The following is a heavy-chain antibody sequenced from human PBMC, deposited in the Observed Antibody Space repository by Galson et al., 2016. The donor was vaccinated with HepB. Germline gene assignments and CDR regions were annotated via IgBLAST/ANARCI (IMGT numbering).Heavy chain of an antibody. CDR2: INSDGSST. CDR1: GFTFSSYW. D-gene: IGHD2-2*02. V-gene: IGHV3-74*01. Sequence: SLRLSCAASGFTFSSYWMHWVRQAPGEGLVWVSRINSDGSSTRYADSVKGRFTISRGNAKNTLYLQMNSLKASDTAMYYCTRDLYCDSVSCYREGDYWGQGTLVTVSS. CDR3: TRDLYCDSVSCYREGDY. J-gene: IGHJ4*02.